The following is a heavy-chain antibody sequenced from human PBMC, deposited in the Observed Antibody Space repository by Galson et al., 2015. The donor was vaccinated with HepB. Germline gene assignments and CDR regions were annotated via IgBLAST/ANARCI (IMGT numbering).Heavy chain of an antibody. V-gene: IGHV4-39*01. J-gene: IGHJ3*02. CDR2: IYYSGTT. D-gene: IGHD1-26*01. CDR3: ARPLVLNGRFYPGVGPFYI. Sequence: KGLECIGSIYYSGTTYYNPSLRSRVTVSVDTSKNQLSLTLTSVTAADTAVYYCARPLVLNGRFYPGVGPFYIWGQGTMVTVS.